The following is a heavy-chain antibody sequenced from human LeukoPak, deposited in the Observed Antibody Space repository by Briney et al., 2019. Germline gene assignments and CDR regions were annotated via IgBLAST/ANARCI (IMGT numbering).Heavy chain of an antibody. J-gene: IGHJ6*03. CDR2: IRYDGSNK. D-gene: IGHD1-26*01. Sequence: GGSLRLSCAASGFTFSSYGMHWVRQAPGRGLEWVAFIRYDGSNKYYADSVKGRFTISRDNSKNTLYLQMNSLRAEDTAVYYCARASSGSYFSYYMDVWGKGTTVTISS. CDR3: ARASSGSYFSYYMDV. V-gene: IGHV3-30*02. CDR1: GFTFSSYG.